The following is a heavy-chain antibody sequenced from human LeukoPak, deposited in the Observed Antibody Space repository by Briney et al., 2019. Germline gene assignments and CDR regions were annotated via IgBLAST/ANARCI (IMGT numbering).Heavy chain of an antibody. CDR1: GYTFTGYY. D-gene: IGHD3-10*01. V-gene: IGHV1-2*02. Sequence: GASVKVSCKAFGYTFTGYYMHWVRQAPGQGLEWMGWIDPNSGGTNYAQKFQGRVTMTRDTSISTAYMELSRLRSDDTAVYYCARDTRESRGSGRYYYYYMDVWGKGTTVTVSS. J-gene: IGHJ6*03. CDR2: IDPNSGGT. CDR3: ARDTRESRGSGRYYYYYMDV.